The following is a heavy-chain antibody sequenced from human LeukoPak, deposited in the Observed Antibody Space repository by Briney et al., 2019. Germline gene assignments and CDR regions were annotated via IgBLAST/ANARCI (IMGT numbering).Heavy chain of an antibody. J-gene: IGHJ4*02. CDR1: GYTFTSYG. CDR2: ISAYNGNT. D-gene: IGHD3-3*01. V-gene: IGHV1-18*01. CDR3: ARTRPSIFGVVTSLDY. Sequence: ASVKVSCKASGYTFTSYGISWVRQAPGQGLEWMGWISAYNGNTNYAQKLQGRVTMTTDTSTSTAYMELRSLRSDDTAVYYCARTRPSIFGVVTSLDYWGQGTLVTVSS.